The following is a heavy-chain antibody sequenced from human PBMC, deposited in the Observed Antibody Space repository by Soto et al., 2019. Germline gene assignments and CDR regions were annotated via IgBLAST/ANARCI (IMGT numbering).Heavy chain of an antibody. J-gene: IGHJ2*01. Sequence: PGKGLEWVSSISSSSSYIYYADSVKGRFTISRDKAKNSLYLQMNSLRAEDMVVYFRAKDDIRDTVPVSACLLNRSSDL. D-gene: IGHD2-15*01. CDR3: AKDDIRDTVPVSACLLNRSSDL. CDR2: ISSSSSYI. V-gene: IGHV3-21*01.